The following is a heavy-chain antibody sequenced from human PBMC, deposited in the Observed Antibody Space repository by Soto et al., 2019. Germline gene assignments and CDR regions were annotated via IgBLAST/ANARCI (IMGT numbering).Heavy chain of an antibody. J-gene: IGHJ4*02. Sequence: QVQLVQSGAEVKKPGASVKVSCKASGYIFTSYAIHWVRQAPGQRLEWMGWINAGNGNTKYLQKCQDRXXVXRVXSANIAYMDLSSLGSEDTAVYYCAREGYGDYRFDYWGQGTLVTVSS. CDR3: AREGYGDYRFDY. CDR2: INAGNGNT. CDR1: GYIFTSYA. D-gene: IGHD4-17*01. V-gene: IGHV1-3*01.